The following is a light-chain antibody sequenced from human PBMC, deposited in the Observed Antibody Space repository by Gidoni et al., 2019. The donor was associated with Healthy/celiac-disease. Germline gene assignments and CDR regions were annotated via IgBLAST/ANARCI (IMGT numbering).Light chain of an antibody. V-gene: IGKV1-39*01. J-gene: IGKJ2*04. CDR1: QSISSY. CDR2: AAS. CDR3: QQSYSTLWS. Sequence: SPSSLSASVGDRVTITCRASQSISSYLNWYQQKPGKAPKLLIYAASSLQSGVPSRFSGSGSGTDFTLTISSLQPEDFATYYCQQSYSTLWSFGQGTKLEIK.